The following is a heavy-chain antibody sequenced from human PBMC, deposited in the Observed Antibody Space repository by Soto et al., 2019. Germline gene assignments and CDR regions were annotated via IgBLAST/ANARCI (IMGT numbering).Heavy chain of an antibody. V-gene: IGHV1-69*01. CDR2: IIPIFGTA. J-gene: IGHJ4*02. CDR1: GGTFSSYA. D-gene: IGHD3-10*01. CDR3: ARGGYYGSGSYFPLDY. Sequence: QVQLVQSGAEVKKPGSSVKVSCKASGGTFSSYAISWVRQAPGQGLEWMGGIIPIFGTANYAQKFQGRVTITADESTSKAYMELSSLRSEDPAVYYCARGGYYGSGSYFPLDYWGQGTLVTVSS.